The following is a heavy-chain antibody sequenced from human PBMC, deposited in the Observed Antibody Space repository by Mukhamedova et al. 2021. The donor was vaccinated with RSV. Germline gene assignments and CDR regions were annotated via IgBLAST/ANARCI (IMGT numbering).Heavy chain of an antibody. Sequence: EWISHISSSGDTMYYADSVKGRLTISRDNAENSLYLQMNSLRVEDTAVYYCVGHSDYWCQGTLVTVSS. V-gene: IGHV3-48*03. CDR3: VGHSDY. J-gene: IGHJ4*02. CDR2: ISSSGDTM.